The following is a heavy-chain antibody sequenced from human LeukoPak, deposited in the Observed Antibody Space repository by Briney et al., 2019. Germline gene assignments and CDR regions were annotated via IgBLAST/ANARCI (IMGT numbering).Heavy chain of an antibody. Sequence: SVKVSCKASGGTFSSYGISWVRQAPGQGLEWMGGIIPIFGTAKYARKFQGRVTMTTDESTSTGYMELSSLRSEDTAVYYCARQEGRGFYYHMDVWGKGTTVTVSS. V-gene: IGHV1-69*05. CDR2: IIPIFGTA. D-gene: IGHD3-10*01. CDR1: GGTFSSYG. J-gene: IGHJ6*03. CDR3: ARQEGRGFYYHMDV.